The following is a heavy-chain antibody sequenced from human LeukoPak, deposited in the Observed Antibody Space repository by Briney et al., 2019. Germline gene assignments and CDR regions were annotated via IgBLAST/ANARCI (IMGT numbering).Heavy chain of an antibody. D-gene: IGHD6-13*01. V-gene: IGHV3-9*01. CDR1: GPTFSTSA. Sequence: PGGSLRLSCSASGPTFSTSAMSWVRQAPGKGLEWVSGISWNSGSIGYADSVKGRFTISRDNAKNSLYLQMNSLRAEATALYYCAKGASIAAACFDYWGQGTLVTVSS. J-gene: IGHJ4*02. CDR2: ISWNSGSI. CDR3: AKGASIAAACFDY.